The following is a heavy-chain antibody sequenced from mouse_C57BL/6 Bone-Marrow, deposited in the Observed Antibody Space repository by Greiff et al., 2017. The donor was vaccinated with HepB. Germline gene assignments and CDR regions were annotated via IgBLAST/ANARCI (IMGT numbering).Heavy chain of an antibody. D-gene: IGHD4-1*01. Sequence: VKQRPGQGLEWIGMIHPNSGSTNYNEKFKSKATLTVDKSSSTAYMQLSSLTSEDSAVYYCAKSGTRWLAYWGQGTLVTVSA. V-gene: IGHV1-64*01. J-gene: IGHJ3*01. CDR2: IHPNSGST. CDR3: AKSGTRWLAY.